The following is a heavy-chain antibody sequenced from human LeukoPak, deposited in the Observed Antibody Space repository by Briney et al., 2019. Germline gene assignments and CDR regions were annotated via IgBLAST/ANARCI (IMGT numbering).Heavy chain of an antibody. CDR3: ARGDIVTATNFEY. V-gene: IGHV3-30*04. Sequence: GGSLRLSCAASGFTLSSYAMHWVRQTPGKGLEWVALISYDGSNKYYADSVKGRFTISRDNSKNTLYLQMNSLRAEDTALYFCARGDIVTATNFEYWGQGTLVTVSS. J-gene: IGHJ4*02. D-gene: IGHD1-26*01. CDR2: ISYDGSNK. CDR1: GFTLSSYA.